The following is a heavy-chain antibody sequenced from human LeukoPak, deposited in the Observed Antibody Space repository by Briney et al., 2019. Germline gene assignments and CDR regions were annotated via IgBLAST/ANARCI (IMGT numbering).Heavy chain of an antibody. Sequence: SETLSLTCAVYGESFSGYYWSWIRQPPGKGLEWIGEINHSGSTNYNPSLKSRVTISVDTSTNQFSLKLSSVTAADTAVYYCARGVARTYYSDTSGYAAADYWGQGTLVTVSS. CDR3: ARGVARTYYSDTSGYAAADY. CDR2: INHSGST. D-gene: IGHD3-22*01. V-gene: IGHV4-34*01. J-gene: IGHJ4*02. CDR1: GESFSGYY.